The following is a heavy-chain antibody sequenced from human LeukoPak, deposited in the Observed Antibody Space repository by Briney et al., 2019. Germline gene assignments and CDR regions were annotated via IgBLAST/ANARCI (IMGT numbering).Heavy chain of an antibody. J-gene: IGHJ4*02. CDR1: GGSISSYY. Sequence: SETLSLTCTVSGGSISSYYWSWIRQPAGKRLEWIGRLHTSGSTNYNPSLKSRVTMSADTSKNQFSLKLSSVTAADTAMYYCARDRYYYDSSGYVFDYWGQGTLVTVSS. D-gene: IGHD3-22*01. V-gene: IGHV4-4*07. CDR2: LHTSGST. CDR3: ARDRYYYDSSGYVFDY.